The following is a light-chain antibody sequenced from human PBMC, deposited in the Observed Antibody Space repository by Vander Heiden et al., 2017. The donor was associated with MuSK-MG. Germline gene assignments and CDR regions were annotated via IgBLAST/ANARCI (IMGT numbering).Light chain of an antibody. CDR3: GSYEGSTNSAI. CDR1: ATAVGDDNL. CDR2: DGS. Sequence: TQTASVSGSPGRSAPMCCSGSATAVGDDNLVSWYQQHPGTAPKVMMYDGSKRPSGVSNRFSGSKSGNTASLTISGLQAEDEADYYCGSYEGSTNSAIFGGGTKLTVL. J-gene: IGLJ2*01. V-gene: IGLV2-14*02.